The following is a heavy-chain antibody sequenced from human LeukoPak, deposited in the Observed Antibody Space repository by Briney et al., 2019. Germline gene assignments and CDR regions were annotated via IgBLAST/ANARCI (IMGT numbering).Heavy chain of an antibody. Sequence: SETLSLTCAVYGGSFSGYYWSWIRQPPGKGLEWIGEINHSGSTNYNPSLKSRVTISVDTSKNQFSLKVSSVTAADTAVYYCARETYYDFWSGYSNWFDPWGQGTLVTVSS. CDR2: INHSGST. CDR3: ARETYYDFWSGYSNWFDP. J-gene: IGHJ5*02. CDR1: GGSFSGYY. D-gene: IGHD3-3*01. V-gene: IGHV4-34*01.